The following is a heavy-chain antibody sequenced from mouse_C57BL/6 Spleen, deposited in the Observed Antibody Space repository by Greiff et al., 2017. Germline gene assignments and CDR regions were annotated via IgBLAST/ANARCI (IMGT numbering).Heavy chain of an antibody. J-gene: IGHJ2*01. V-gene: IGHV1-80*01. CDR1: GYAFSSYW. CDR3: ARYGDVYFANFDY. D-gene: IGHD2-13*01. CDR2: IYPGDGAT. Sequence: VQLQESGAELVKPGDSVTISCKASGYAFSSYWMNWVKQRPGQGLEWIGQIYPGDGATHYNEKFKGKATLTGDKSSSTAYMQLSSLTSEDSAVYYCARYGDVYFANFDYWGQGTTLTVSS.